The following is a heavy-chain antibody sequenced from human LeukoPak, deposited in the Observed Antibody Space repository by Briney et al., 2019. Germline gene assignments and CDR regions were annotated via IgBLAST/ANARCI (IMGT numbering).Heavy chain of an antibody. CDR1: GGSISNYY. Sequence: SETLSLTCTVSGGSISNYYWSWIRQPPGKGLEWIGFIYYSGSTNYNPSLKSRITISVDTSKNQFSLKLSSVTAADTAMYYCATCTMVRGEYYFDYWGQGTLVTVSS. J-gene: IGHJ4*02. D-gene: IGHD3-10*01. V-gene: IGHV4-59*08. CDR3: ATCTMVRGEYYFDY. CDR2: IYYSGST.